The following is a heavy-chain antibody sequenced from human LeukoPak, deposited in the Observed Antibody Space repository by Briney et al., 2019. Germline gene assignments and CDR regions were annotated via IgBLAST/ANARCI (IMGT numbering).Heavy chain of an antibody. Sequence: PSETLSLTCTVSGYSISSGYYWGWIRQPPGKGLEWIGSIYHSGSTYYNPSLKSRVTISVDTSKNQFSLKLSSVTAADTAVYYCACLTTADAFDIWGQGTMVTVSS. D-gene: IGHD3-22*01. CDR3: ACLTTADAFDI. CDR1: GYSISSGYY. J-gene: IGHJ3*02. V-gene: IGHV4-38-2*02. CDR2: IYHSGST.